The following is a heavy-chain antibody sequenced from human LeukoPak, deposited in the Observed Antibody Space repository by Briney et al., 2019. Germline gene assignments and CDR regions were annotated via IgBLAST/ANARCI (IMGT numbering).Heavy chain of an antibody. CDR2: IYYSGST. CDR3: ARQEHSSSSSEYFQH. D-gene: IGHD6-6*01. J-gene: IGHJ1*01. V-gene: IGHV4-59*01. CDR1: GGSISSYY. Sequence: PSETLSLTCTVSGGSISSYYWSWIRQSPGKGLEWIGYIYYSGSTNYNPSLKSRVTISVDTSKNQFSLKLSSVTAADTAVYYCARQEHSSSSSEYFQHWGQGTLVTVSS.